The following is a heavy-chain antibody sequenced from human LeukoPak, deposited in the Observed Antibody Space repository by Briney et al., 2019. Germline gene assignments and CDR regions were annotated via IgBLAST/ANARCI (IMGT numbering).Heavy chain of an antibody. CDR2: INHSGST. D-gene: IGHD3-10*01. CDR1: GGSFSGYY. Sequence: SETLSLTCAVYGGSFSGYYWSWIRQPPGKGLEWIGEINHSGSTNYNPSLKSRVTMSVDTSKNQFSLKLSSVTAADTAVYYCARVPLWFGEFTTYYFDYWSQGTLVTVSS. V-gene: IGHV4-34*01. CDR3: ARVPLWFGEFTTYYFDY. J-gene: IGHJ4*02.